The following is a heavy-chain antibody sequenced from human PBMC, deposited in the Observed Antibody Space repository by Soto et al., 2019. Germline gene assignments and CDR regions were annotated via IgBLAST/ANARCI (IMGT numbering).Heavy chain of an antibody. CDR3: ARDKITGLFDY. V-gene: IGHV4-34*01. CDR2: INHSGST. J-gene: IGHJ4*02. Sequence: QVQLQQWGAGLLKPSETLSLTCAVYGGSFRGYYWTWIRQPPGTGLEWIGEINHSGSTNYNQSLKSRVTISVDTSKNQFFLKLPSVTAADTAVYYCARDKITGLFDYWGQGTLVTVSS. D-gene: IGHD2-8*02. CDR1: GGSFRGYY.